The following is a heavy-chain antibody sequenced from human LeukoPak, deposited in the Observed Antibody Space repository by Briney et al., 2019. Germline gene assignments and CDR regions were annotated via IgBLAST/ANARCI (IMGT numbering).Heavy chain of an antibody. Sequence: GGSLRLSCAGSGFTFSDYSMNWVRQAPGKGLEWVSYISSGSSTIDNADSVKGRFTISRDNAKNSLYLQMNSLRAEDTAVYYCASFHYDILTGYYGYYFDYWGQGTLVTVSS. CDR2: ISSGSSTI. V-gene: IGHV3-48*01. D-gene: IGHD3-9*01. CDR3: ASFHYDILTGYYGYYFDY. CDR1: GFTFSDYS. J-gene: IGHJ4*02.